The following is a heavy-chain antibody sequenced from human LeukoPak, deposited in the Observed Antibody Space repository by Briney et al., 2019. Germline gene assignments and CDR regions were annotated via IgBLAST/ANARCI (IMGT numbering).Heavy chain of an antibody. CDR1: GGSFSGYY. Sequence: SETLSLTCAVYGGSFSGYYWSWIRQPPGKGLEWIGHIYYSGSTNYNPSLKSRVTISVDTSKNQFSLKLSSVTAADTAVYYCAGTGAGDYPKGWYFDLWGRGTLVTVSS. CDR3: AGTGAGDYPKGWYFDL. J-gene: IGHJ2*01. V-gene: IGHV4-59*01. CDR2: IYYSGST. D-gene: IGHD4-17*01.